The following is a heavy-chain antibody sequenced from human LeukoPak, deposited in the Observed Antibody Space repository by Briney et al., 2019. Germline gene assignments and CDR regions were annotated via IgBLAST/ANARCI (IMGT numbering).Heavy chain of an antibody. D-gene: IGHD1-26*01. V-gene: IGHV3-21*04. Sequence: GSLRLSCAVSGFTFSSYTLNWVRQAPGKGLEWVSSISSGSSYIYYADSVKGRFTISRDNAKNSLFLQLNSLLAEDTAVYYCASGSSYYSFDFWGQGALVTVSS. CDR2: ISSGSSYI. CDR3: ASGSSYYSFDF. J-gene: IGHJ4*02. CDR1: GFTFSSYT.